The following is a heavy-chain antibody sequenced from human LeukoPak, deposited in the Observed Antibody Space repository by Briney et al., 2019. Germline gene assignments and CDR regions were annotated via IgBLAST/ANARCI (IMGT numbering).Heavy chain of an antibody. J-gene: IGHJ4*02. CDR3: ARESPYGDYTYYFDY. D-gene: IGHD4-17*01. V-gene: IGHV4-30-4*01. CDR2: IYYSGST. CDR1: GGSISSGDYY. Sequence: SQTLSLTCTVSGGSISSGDYYWSWIRQPPGKGLEWIGYIYYSGSTYYNPSLKSRVTISVDTSKNQFSLKLSSVTAADTAVYYCARESPYGDYTYYFDYWGQGTLVTASS.